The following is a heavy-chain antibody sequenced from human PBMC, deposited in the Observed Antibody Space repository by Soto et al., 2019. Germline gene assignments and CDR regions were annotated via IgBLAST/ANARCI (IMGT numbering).Heavy chain of an antibody. CDR3: ARESAVAALDP. Sequence: SVKVSCKASGFTFTSSAVLWVRQARGQRLEWIGWIVVGYGSTNYAQQLQGRVTITRDMSTSTAYMELRSLRSDDTAVYYCARESAVAALDPWGQGTLVTVSS. CDR2: IVVGYGST. CDR1: GFTFTSSA. J-gene: IGHJ5*02. D-gene: IGHD6-19*01. V-gene: IGHV1-58*01.